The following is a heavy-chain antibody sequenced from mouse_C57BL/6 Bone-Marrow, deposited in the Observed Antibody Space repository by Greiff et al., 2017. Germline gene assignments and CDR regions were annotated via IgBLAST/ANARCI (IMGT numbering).Heavy chain of an antibody. CDR2: IDPSDSYT. Sequence: QVQLQQPGAELVMPGASVKLSCKASGYTFTSYWMHWVKQRPGQGLEWIGEIDPSDSYTNYNQKFKGKSTLTVDKSSSSAYMQLSSLTAEDSAVYYCAPGYFDYWGQGTTLTVSS. J-gene: IGHJ2*01. CDR3: APGYFDY. CDR1: GYTFTSYW. V-gene: IGHV1-69*01.